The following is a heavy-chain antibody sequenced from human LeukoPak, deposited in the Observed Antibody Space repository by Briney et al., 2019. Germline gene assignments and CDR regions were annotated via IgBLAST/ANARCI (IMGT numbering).Heavy chain of an antibody. D-gene: IGHD5-24*01. CDR1: GGTFSSYA. CDR3: ARRRQGEMDRENAFDI. V-gene: IGHV1-69*06. J-gene: IGHJ3*02. Sequence: SVKVSCKASGGTFSSYAISWVRQAPGQGLEWMGGIIPIFGTANYAQKFQGRVTITADKSTSTAYMELSSLRSEDTAVYYCARRRQGEMDRENAFDIWGQGTMVTVSS. CDR2: IIPIFGTA.